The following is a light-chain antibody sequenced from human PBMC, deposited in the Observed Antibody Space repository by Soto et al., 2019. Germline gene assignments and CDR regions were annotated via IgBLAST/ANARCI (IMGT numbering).Light chain of an antibody. V-gene: IGKV2-28*01. CDR1: QSLLHSNGKTY. Sequence: DIVMTQSPLSLPVTPGEPASISCRSSQSLLHSNGKTYLDWYLQKPRQSPQLLIYLGSTRASGVPDRFSCSGSGPDFTLKISRVEAEDVGVYYCMQHLHTPQTFGQGTRLEIK. CDR3: MQHLHTPQT. CDR2: LGS. J-gene: IGKJ2*01.